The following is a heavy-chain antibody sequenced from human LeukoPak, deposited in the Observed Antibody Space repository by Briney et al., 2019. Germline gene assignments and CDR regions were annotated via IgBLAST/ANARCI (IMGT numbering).Heavy chain of an antibody. CDR1: GFTFSSYS. CDR2: ISSIRSYI. J-gene: IGHJ5*02. V-gene: IGHV3-21*01. D-gene: IGHD3-10*01. CDR3: ARARGVPSWFDP. Sequence: GGSLRLSCAASGFTFSSYSMNWVRQAPRKGLEWVSSISSIRSYIYYADSVKGRFTISRNNAKNSLYLQMTSLRAEDTAVYYCARARGVPSWFDPWGQGTLVTVSS.